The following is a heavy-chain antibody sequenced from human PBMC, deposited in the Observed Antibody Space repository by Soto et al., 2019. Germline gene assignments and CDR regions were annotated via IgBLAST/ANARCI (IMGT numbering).Heavy chain of an antibody. CDR2: INPATGAA. J-gene: IGHJ3*02. V-gene: IGHV1-2*02. CDR1: GYPVTAYY. CDR3: ARGGGVGVAGSAAFDM. Sequence: QLHLVQSGAVVTKPGASVTVSCSASGYPVTAYYMHWVRQAPGRGLEWMGGINPATGAAKYTQTFQGRVIMTKGPATSTVFTELSGLTSEDTAGFYCARGGGVGVAGSAAFDMWGQGTMVTVSS. D-gene: IGHD3-3*01.